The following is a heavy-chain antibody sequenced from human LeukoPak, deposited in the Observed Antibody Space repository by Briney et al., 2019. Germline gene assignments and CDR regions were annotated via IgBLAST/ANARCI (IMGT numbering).Heavy chain of an antibody. D-gene: IGHD2/OR15-2a*01. CDR2: ISSTGGTI. V-gene: IGHV3-48*04. CDR3: YALVRTFLDAFDI. J-gene: IGHJ3*02. Sequence: GGSLRLSCAASGFTSSSNTMNWVRQAPGKGLGWVSYISSTGGTIYYADSMKGRFTISRDNAKNSLYLQMNSLRVEDTAVYYCYALVRTFLDAFDIWGQGTMVTVSS. CDR1: GFTSSSNT.